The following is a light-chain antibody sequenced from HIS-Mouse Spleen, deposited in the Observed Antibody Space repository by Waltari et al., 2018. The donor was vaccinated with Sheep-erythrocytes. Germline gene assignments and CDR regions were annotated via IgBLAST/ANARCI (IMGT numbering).Light chain of an antibody. Sequence: AIRMTQSPSSLSASTGDRVTITCRASQGISSYLAWYQQKPGKAHKLLIYAASTFQIGVPSRFSGSGSGTDFTLTISCLQSEDFATYYCQQYYSYPYTFGQGTKLEIK. J-gene: IGKJ2*01. CDR1: QGISSY. CDR2: AAS. CDR3: QQYYSYPYT. V-gene: IGKV1-8*01.